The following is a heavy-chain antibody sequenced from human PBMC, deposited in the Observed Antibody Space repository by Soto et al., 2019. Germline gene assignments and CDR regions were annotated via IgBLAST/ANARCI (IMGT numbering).Heavy chain of an antibody. CDR1: RGSINSHY. CDR3: ARGMADWGTNYYYGMDV. CDR2: ISYSGST. D-gene: IGHD7-27*01. J-gene: IGHJ6*02. Sequence: SETLSLTCTFSRGSINSHYWSWIRQSPGKGLEYIGYISYSGSTNYNPSLKSRVTISVDTSKNQFSLKLSSVTAADTAVYYCARGMADWGTNYYYGMDVWGQGTTVTVSS. V-gene: IGHV4-59*11.